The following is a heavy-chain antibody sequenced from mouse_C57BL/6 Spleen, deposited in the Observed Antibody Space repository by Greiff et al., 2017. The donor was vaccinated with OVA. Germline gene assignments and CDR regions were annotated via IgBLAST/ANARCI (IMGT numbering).Heavy chain of an antibody. CDR2: IDPEDGDT. V-gene: IGHV14-4*01. CDR1: GFNIKDDY. Sequence: VQLQQSGAELVRPGASVKLSCTASGFNIKDDYMHWVKQRPEQGLEWIGWIDPEDGDTEYASKFQGKATITADTSSNPAYLQLSSLTSEDTAVYYCTIGSNYFDYWGQGTTLTVSS. D-gene: IGHD1-1*01. J-gene: IGHJ2*01. CDR3: TIGSNYFDY.